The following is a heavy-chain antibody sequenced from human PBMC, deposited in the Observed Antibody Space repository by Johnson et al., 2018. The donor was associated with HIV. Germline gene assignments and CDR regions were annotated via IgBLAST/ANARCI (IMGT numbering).Heavy chain of an antibody. J-gene: IGHJ3*02. Sequence: QVQLVESGGGVVQPGGSLRLSCAASGFTFSSYGMHWVRQAPGKGLEWVAFIRYDGGNKYYADSVKGRFTISRYNSKNTLYLQMNSLGAEDTAVYYCAKKQWPEDDAFDIWGQGKMVTVSS. D-gene: IGHD6-19*01. CDR2: IRYDGGNK. V-gene: IGHV3-30*02. CDR3: AKKQWPEDDAFDI. CDR1: GFTFSSYG.